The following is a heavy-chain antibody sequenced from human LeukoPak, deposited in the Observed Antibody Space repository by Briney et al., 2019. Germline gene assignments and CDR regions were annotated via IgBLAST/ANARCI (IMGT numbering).Heavy chain of an antibody. V-gene: IGHV3-30-3*01. CDR1: GFTFSSYA. J-gene: IGHJ4*02. CDR2: ISYDGSSQ. Sequence: GGSLRLSCVASGFTFSSYAMSWVRQAPGKGLEWVAVISYDGSSQYYADSVKGRFTISRDNSKNTLYLQMNSLRIEDTALYYCARERTRSSRTGWLANDYWGQGTLVSVSS. D-gene: IGHD5-12*01. CDR3: ARERTRSSRTGWLANDY.